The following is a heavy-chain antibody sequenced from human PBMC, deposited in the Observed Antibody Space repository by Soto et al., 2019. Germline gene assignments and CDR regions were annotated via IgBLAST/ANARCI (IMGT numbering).Heavy chain of an antibody. V-gene: IGHV1-18*04. J-gene: IGHJ4*02. CDR2: ISPYNGNT. CDR1: GYTFTSYG. D-gene: IGHD3-10*01. CDR3: GRGRSGQLVVFY. Sequence: ASVKVSCKASGYTFTSYGISWVRQAPGQGLEWMGWISPYNGNTNYAQKLQGRVTMTTDTSTTTAYMELSNLSPDDTAVYYCGRGRSGQLVVFYWGQGTPVTVSS.